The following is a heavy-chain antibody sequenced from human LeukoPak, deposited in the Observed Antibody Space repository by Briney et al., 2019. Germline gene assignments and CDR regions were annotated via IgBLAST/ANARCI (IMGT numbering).Heavy chain of an antibody. V-gene: IGHV3-66*01. CDR3: ARDREYSSGWNFDY. J-gene: IGHJ4*02. CDR2: IYSGGST. Sequence: PGGSLRLSCAASGFTVSSNYMSWVRQAPGKGLEWVSVIYSGGSTYYADSVKGRFTISRDNSKNTLYLQMNSLRAEDTAVYYCARDREYSSGWNFDYWGQGTLVTVSS. CDR1: GFTVSSNY. D-gene: IGHD6-19*01.